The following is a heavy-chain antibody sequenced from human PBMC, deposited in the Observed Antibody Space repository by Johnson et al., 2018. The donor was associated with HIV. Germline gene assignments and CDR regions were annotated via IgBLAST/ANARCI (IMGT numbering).Heavy chain of an antibody. J-gene: IGHJ3*02. D-gene: IGHD5-18*01. CDR3: AKDRLAMGILDI. V-gene: IGHV3-11*01. CDR1: GFTFSDYY. Sequence: QVQLVESGGGVVQPGRSLRLSCAASGFTFSDYYMIWIRQAPGKGLEWLSYITSSGTSSYYADSVRGRFTISRDNSKNMLYLQVNSLLAEDTAIYYCAKDRLAMGILDIWGQGTVVIVSS. CDR2: ITSSGTSS.